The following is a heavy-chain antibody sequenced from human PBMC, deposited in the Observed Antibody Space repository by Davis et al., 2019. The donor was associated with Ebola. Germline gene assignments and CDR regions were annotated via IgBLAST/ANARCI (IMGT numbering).Heavy chain of an antibody. J-gene: IGHJ3*02. V-gene: IGHV4-59*08. CDR1: GGSISSSNW. CDR2: IYYSGST. CDR3: ARGRTRYSNYVQAFDI. D-gene: IGHD4-11*01. Sequence: SETLSLTCAVSGGSISSSNWWSWIRQPPGKGLEWIGYIYYSGSTNYNPSLKSRVTISVDTSKNQFSLKLSSVTAADTAVYYCARGRTRYSNYVQAFDIWGQGTMVTVSS.